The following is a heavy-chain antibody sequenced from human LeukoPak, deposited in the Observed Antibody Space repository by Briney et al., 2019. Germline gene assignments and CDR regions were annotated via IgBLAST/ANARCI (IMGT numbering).Heavy chain of an antibody. Sequence: SGGSLRLSCAASGFTFYNYRMSWVRQAPGKGLEWVATINQDGSEKYYVDSVKGRFTISRDNAKNSLYLQMNSLRAEDTAVYYCARVFCSGCPDYWGQGTLVTVSS. CDR1: GFTFYNYR. J-gene: IGHJ4*02. CDR2: INQDGSEK. CDR3: ARVFCSGCPDY. V-gene: IGHV3-7*01. D-gene: IGHD3-3*01.